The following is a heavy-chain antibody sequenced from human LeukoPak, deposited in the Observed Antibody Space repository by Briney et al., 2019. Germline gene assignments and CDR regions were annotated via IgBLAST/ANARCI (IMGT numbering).Heavy chain of an antibody. Sequence: SETLSLTCAVYGGSFSGYYWSWIRQPPGKGLEWIGEINHSGSTNYNPSLKSRVTISVDTSKNQFSLKLSSVTAADTAVYYCAREATSVTRGLGYWGQGTLVTVSS. D-gene: IGHD4-17*01. CDR2: INHSGST. J-gene: IGHJ4*02. CDR3: AREATSVTRGLGY. V-gene: IGHV4-34*01. CDR1: GGSFSGYY.